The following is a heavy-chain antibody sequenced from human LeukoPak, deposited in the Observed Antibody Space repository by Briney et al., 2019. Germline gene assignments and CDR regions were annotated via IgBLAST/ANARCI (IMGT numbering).Heavy chain of an antibody. V-gene: IGHV1-69*04. D-gene: IGHD1-26*01. Sequence: SVKVSCKASGGTFTSYAISWVRQAPGQGLEWMGRIIPILGIANYAQKFQGRVTITADKSTSTAYMELSSLRSEDTAVYYCAIVGANIDYWGQGTLVTVSS. CDR2: IIPILGIA. J-gene: IGHJ4*02. CDR3: AIVGANIDY. CDR1: GGTFTSYA.